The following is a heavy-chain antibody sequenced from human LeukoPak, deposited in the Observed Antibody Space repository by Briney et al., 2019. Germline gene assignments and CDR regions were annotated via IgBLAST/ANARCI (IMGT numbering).Heavy chain of an antibody. J-gene: IGHJ4*02. CDR2: INTNTGNP. V-gene: IGHV7-4-1*02. CDR3: ARDGMVCSSTSCKAFFDY. D-gene: IGHD2-2*01. CDR1: GYTFTSYA. Sequence: GASVKVSCKASGYTFTSYAMNWVRQAPGQGLEWMGWINTNTGNPTYAQGFTGRFVFSLDTSVSTAYLQISGLKAEDTAVYYCARDGMVCSSTSCKAFFDYWGQGTLVTVSS.